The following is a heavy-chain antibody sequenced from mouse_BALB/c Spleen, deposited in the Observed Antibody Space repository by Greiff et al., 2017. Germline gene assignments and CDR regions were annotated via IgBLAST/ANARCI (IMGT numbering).Heavy chain of an antibody. CDR2: INPGSGGT. J-gene: IGHJ4*01. V-gene: IGHV1-54*01. CDR3: ARDAMDY. Sequence: QVQLKQSGAELVRPGTSVKVSCKASGYAFTNYLIEWIKQRPGQGLEWIGVINPGSGGTNYNEKFKGKATLTADKSSSTAYMQLSSLTSDDSAVYFCARDAMDYWGQGTSVTVSS. CDR1: GYAFTNYL.